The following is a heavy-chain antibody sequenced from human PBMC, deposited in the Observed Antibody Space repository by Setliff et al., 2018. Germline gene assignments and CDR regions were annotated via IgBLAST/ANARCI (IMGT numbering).Heavy chain of an antibody. V-gene: IGHV3-73*01. J-gene: IGHJ6*04. D-gene: IGHD2-2*01. CDR3: ARDGSIEVGPGTNQELDV. Sequence: GGSLRLSCAASGFTFSGSAMHWVRQASGKGLEWVGRIRSKTSGFATAYSASVKGRFTISRDDSMNTAYLQMDSLRTEDTAVYYCARDGSIEVGPGTNQELDVWGTGTTVTVSS. CDR2: IRSKTSGFAT. CDR1: GFTFSGSA.